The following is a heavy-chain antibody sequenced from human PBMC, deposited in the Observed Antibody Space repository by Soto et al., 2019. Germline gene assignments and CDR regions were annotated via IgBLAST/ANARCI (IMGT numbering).Heavy chain of an antibody. D-gene: IGHD1-26*01. Sequence: QVQLVESGGGVVHPGRSLRLSCAASGFTFSRFAMHWVRQAPDKGLEWVAVISYDGINIYYTDSVRGRFTISRDNSKNTLNLQMNSLRPEDSAVYYCAKAVAEWELLGVFDDWGQGTLVTVSS. CDR3: AKAVAEWELLGVFDD. V-gene: IGHV3-30-3*01. CDR2: ISYDGINI. CDR1: GFTFSRFA. J-gene: IGHJ4*02.